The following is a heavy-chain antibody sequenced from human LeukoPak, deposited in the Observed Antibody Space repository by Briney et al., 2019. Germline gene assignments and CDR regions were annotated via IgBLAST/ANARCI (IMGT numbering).Heavy chain of an antibody. V-gene: IGHV1-2*02. CDR1: GYTFTSYG. Sequence: ASVKVSCKASGYTFTSYGISWVRQAPGQGLEWMGWISPNSGGTNYAQKFQGRVTMTRDTSISTAYMELSRLRSDDTAVYYCARVPYYYDSSGTEDWFDPWGQGTLVTVSS. D-gene: IGHD3-22*01. CDR3: ARVPYYYDSSGTEDWFDP. CDR2: ISPNSGGT. J-gene: IGHJ5*02.